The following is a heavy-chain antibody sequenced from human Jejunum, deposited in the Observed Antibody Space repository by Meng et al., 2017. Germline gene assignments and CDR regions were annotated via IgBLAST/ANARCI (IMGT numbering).Heavy chain of an antibody. CDR2: IYWDDDK. CDR3: AHRLTYSSNYNVGWFDP. Sequence: QTTCKESCPTLVKSPQTLTLTCTFSRFSLRTTGVGVGWIRQPPGKALECLALIYWDDDKRYNPSLKNRLTITKDTSKNQVVLTMTNMDPVDTGTYYCAHRLTYSSNYNVGWFDPWGQGTLVTVSS. D-gene: IGHD6-13*01. J-gene: IGHJ5*02. V-gene: IGHV2-5*02. CDR1: RFSLRTTGVG.